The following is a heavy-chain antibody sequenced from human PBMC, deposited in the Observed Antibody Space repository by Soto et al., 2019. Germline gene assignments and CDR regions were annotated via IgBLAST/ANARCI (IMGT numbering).Heavy chain of an antibody. Sequence: ASVKVSCRPSVYTFPTYGITGFRRAPGQGLECMGWISAYNGNTNYAQKLQGRVTMTTDTSTSTAYMELRSLRSDDTAVYYCARREGYCSGGSCYSWFDPWGQGTLVTVSS. CDR1: VYTFPTYG. CDR3: ARREGYCSGGSCYSWFDP. CDR2: ISAYNGNT. D-gene: IGHD2-15*01. J-gene: IGHJ5*02. V-gene: IGHV1-18*04.